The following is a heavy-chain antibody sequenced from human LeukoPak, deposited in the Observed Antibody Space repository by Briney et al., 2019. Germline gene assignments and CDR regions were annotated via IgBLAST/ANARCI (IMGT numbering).Heavy chain of an antibody. Sequence: AGGSLRLSCAASGFTFSTYVMHWVRQAPGKGLEWVAVISYDGSNKYYADSVKGRFTNSRDNSNNTLYLQMNSLRVEDTAVYYCAKDRNWNYVGDYFDYWGQGTLVTVSS. CDR3: AKDRNWNYVGDYFDY. CDR1: GFTFSTYV. D-gene: IGHD1-7*01. V-gene: IGHV3-30*18. J-gene: IGHJ4*02. CDR2: ISYDGSNK.